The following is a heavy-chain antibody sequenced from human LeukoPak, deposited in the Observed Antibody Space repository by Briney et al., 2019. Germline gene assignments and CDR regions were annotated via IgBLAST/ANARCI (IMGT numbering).Heavy chain of an antibody. J-gene: IGHJ4*02. CDR1: GFTFSSYS. Sequence: GGSLRLSCAASGFTFSSYSMNWVRQAQGKGLEWVSYISSSSGTIYYADSVKGRFTISRDNAKNSLYLQMNSMRDEDTAVYYCAREGSDWWDYWGQGNLVTVSS. V-gene: IGHV3-48*02. CDR3: AREGSDWWDY. D-gene: IGHD2-8*02. CDR2: ISSSSGTI.